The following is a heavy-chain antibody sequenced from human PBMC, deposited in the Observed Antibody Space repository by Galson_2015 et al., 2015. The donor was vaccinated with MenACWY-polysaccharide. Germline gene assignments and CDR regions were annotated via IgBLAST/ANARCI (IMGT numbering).Heavy chain of an antibody. CDR3: ATQNDNYGYYPGY. Sequence: SLRLSCAASGFTFSSYGMHWVRQAPGKGLEWVAVISYDGSNEYYADSVKGRFTISRDNSKNTLYLHMNSLRAEDTAVYYCATQNDNYGYYPGYWGQGTLVTVSS. CDR2: ISYDGSNE. CDR1: GFTFSSYG. V-gene: IGHV3-30*03. J-gene: IGHJ4*02. D-gene: IGHD3-22*01.